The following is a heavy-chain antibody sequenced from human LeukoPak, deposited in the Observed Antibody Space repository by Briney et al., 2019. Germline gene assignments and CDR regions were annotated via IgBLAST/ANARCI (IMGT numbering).Heavy chain of an antibody. D-gene: IGHD6-13*01. J-gene: IGHJ4*02. CDR2: IGAYNGNT. CDR1: GYTFTSYG. V-gene: IGHV1-18*04. Sequence: ASVEVSCKASGYTFTSYGISWVRQAPGQGLEWMGWIGAYNGNTNYAQKLQGRVTMTTDTSTSTAYMELRSLRSDDTAVYCCARDPGIAAAGTWSYWGQGTLVTVSS. CDR3: ARDPGIAAAGTWSY.